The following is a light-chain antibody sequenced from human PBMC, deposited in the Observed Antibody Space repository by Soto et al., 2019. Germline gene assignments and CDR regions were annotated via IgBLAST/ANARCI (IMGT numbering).Light chain of an antibody. V-gene: IGKV4-1*01. Sequence: DIVMTQSPDSLAVSLGERATINCKSSQSVLYSSNNQNYLAWYQQKPGQPPKLLIYWASTRESGVPDRFSGSGSGTDFTLTISSLHAEDVAVYYCQQYYSTPPTFGQGTKLEIK. J-gene: IGKJ2*01. CDR3: QQYYSTPPT. CDR2: WAS. CDR1: QSVLYSSNNQNY.